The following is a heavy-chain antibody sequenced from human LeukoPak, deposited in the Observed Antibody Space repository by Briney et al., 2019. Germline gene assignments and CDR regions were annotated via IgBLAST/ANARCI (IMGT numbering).Heavy chain of an antibody. Sequence: SETLSLTCTVSGGSISSSSYYWGWIRQPPGKGLEWIGSIYYSGNTYYNPSLKSRVTISIDTSKNQFSLKLSSVTAADTAVYYCAREGDGYNYASPGYWGQGTLVTVSS. D-gene: IGHD5-24*01. V-gene: IGHV4-39*07. J-gene: IGHJ4*02. CDR1: GGSISSSSYY. CDR2: IYYSGNT. CDR3: AREGDGYNYASPGY.